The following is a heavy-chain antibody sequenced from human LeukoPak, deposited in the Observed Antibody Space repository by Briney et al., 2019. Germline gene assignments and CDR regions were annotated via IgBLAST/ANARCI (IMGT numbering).Heavy chain of an antibody. V-gene: IGHV1-69*05. CDR3: AGAEMATTWYYFDY. D-gene: IGHD5-24*01. CDR2: IIPIFGTA. J-gene: IGHJ4*02. CDR1: GGTFSSYA. Sequence: SVKVSCKASGGTFSSYAIGWVRQAPGQGLEWMGGIIPIFGTANYAQKFQGRVTITTDESTSTAYMELSSLRSEDTAVYYCAGAEMATTWYYFDYWGQGTLVTVSS.